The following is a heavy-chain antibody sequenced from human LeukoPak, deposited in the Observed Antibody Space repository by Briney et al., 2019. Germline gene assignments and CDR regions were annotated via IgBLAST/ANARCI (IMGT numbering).Heavy chain of an antibody. CDR1: GFTFSNYW. CDR2: ISEDGSRK. D-gene: IGHD2-2*01. J-gene: IGHJ4*02. CDR3: SGSYYAGY. Sequence: PGGSLSLSCVGSGFTFSNYWINWVRQAPGKGLECVGAISEDGSRKNYADSVNGRFTISRDNSKNSLYLQMDSLRAEDTALYSCSGSYYAGYWGQGTQVTVSS. V-gene: IGHV3-7*04.